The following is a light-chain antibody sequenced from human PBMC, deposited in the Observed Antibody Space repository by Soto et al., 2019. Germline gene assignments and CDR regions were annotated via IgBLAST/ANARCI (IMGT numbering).Light chain of an antibody. Sequence: QSLLTHPASLSGSPGQSITISCTGTSSDVGGYDYVSWYQLHPGKAPKLMVFGVSNRPSGVSYRFSGSKSGNTASLTISGLQAEDEADYFCSSYSISSTLVFGTGTKVTVL. J-gene: IGLJ1*01. CDR1: SSDVGGYDY. V-gene: IGLV2-14*01. CDR3: SSYSISSTLV. CDR2: GVS.